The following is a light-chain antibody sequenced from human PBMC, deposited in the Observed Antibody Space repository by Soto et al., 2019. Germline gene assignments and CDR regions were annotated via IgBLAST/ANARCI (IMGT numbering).Light chain of an antibody. CDR2: GNS. CDR1: SSNIGAGYD. V-gene: IGLV1-40*01. Sequence: QSVLTQPPSVSGAPGQRVTISCTGSSSNIGAGYDVHWYQQLPGTAPKLLIYGNSNRPSGVPDRFSGSKSGTSASLAITGLQAADAADYYCQSYASSLSGVVFGGGTKLTVL. CDR3: QSYASSLSGVV. J-gene: IGLJ2*01.